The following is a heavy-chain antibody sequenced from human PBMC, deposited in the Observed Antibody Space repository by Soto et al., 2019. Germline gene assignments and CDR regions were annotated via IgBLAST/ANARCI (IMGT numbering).Heavy chain of an antibody. V-gene: IGHV1-8*01. J-gene: IGHJ5*02. Sequence: QVQLVQSGAEVKKPGASVKVSCKASGYTFTSYDINWVRQATGQGLEWMGWMNPNSGNTGYAHKFQGRVTMTRNTSISTAYMELRSLKSVNTAVYYCARTRIEARQGNSWFDPWGQGTLVTVSS. D-gene: IGHD6-6*01. CDR2: MNPNSGNT. CDR1: GYTFTSYD. CDR3: ARTRIEARQGNSWFDP.